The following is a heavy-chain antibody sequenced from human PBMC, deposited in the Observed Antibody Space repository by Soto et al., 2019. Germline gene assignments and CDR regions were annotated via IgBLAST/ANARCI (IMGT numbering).Heavy chain of an antibody. CDR3: ARVREMATNIGFDY. D-gene: IGHD3-10*01. J-gene: IGHJ4*02. Sequence: SETLSLTCTVSGGSISSYYWSWIRQPPGKGLEWIGYIYYSGSTNYNPSLKSRVTISVDTSKNQFSLKLSSVTAADTAVYYCARVREMATNIGFDYWGQGTLVTVSS. CDR2: IYYSGST. CDR1: GGSISSYY. V-gene: IGHV4-59*01.